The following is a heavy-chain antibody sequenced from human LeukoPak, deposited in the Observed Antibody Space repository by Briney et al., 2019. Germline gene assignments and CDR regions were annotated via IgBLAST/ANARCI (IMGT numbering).Heavy chain of an antibody. CDR3: ARGSRSSGWFDY. CDR2: IYSGGST. D-gene: IGHD6-19*01. Sequence: GGSLRLSCAASGFTVSSNYMHWVRQAPGKGLEWVSVIYSGGSTYYADSVKGRFTISRDNSKNTLYLQMNSLRAEDTAVYYCARGSRSSGWFDYWGQGTLVTVSS. CDR1: GFTVSSNY. V-gene: IGHV3-53*01. J-gene: IGHJ4*02.